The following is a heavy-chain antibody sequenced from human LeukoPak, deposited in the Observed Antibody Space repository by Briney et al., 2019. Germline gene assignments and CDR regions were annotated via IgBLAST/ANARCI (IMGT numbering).Heavy chain of an antibody. V-gene: IGHV3-49*03. CDR3: TMPRYTYYYDSSGYGPDAFDI. J-gene: IGHJ3*02. CDR1: GFTFGDYA. Sequence: GGSLRLSCTASGFTFGDYAMSWFRQAPGKGPEWVGFIRSKAYGGTTEYAASVKGRFTISRDDSKSIAYLQMNSLKTEDTAVYYCTMPRYTYYYDSSGYGPDAFDIWGQGTMVTVSS. D-gene: IGHD3-22*01. CDR2: IRSKAYGGTT.